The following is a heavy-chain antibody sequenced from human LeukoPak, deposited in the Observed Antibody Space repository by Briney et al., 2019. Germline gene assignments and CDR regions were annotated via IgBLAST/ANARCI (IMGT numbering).Heavy chain of an antibody. CDR2: INHSGST. Sequence: PSETLSLTCAVYGGSFSGYYWSCIRQPPGKGLEWIGEINHSGSTNYNPSLKSRATISIDTYKNQFPLKVSSVTAADTAVYYCARGGANVGPFEYWGQGTLVTVSS. D-gene: IGHD4/OR15-4a*01. CDR3: ARGGANVGPFEY. J-gene: IGHJ4*02. CDR1: GGSFSGYY. V-gene: IGHV4-34*01.